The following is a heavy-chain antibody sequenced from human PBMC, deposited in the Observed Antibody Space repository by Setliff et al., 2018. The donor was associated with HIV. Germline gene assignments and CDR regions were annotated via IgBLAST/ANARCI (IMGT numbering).Heavy chain of an antibody. V-gene: IGHV4-39*07. CDR1: GGSISSGSYY. CDR2: IYYSGST. D-gene: IGHD2-8*02. Sequence: SETLSLTCTVSGGSISSGSYYWSWIRQPAGKGLEWIGSIYYSGSTYYNPSLKSRVTISVDTSKNQFSLKLNSVTAADTAVYYCTVYNTGSSKDHYWGQGTPVTVSS. CDR3: TVYNTGSSKDHY. J-gene: IGHJ4*02.